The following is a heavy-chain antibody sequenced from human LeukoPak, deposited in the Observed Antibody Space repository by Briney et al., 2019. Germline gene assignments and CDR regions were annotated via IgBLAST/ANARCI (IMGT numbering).Heavy chain of an antibody. CDR3: ARVIGASQHNILDY. CDR1: GGTFSSYA. D-gene: IGHD6-13*01. V-gene: IGHV1-69*05. J-gene: IGHJ4*02. Sequence: SVKVSCKASGGTFSSYAISWVRQAPGQGLEWMGGIIPIFGTANYAQKFQGRVTMTRDTSTSTVYMELSSLRSEDTAVYYCARVIGASQHNILDYWGQGTLVTVSS. CDR2: IIPIFGTA.